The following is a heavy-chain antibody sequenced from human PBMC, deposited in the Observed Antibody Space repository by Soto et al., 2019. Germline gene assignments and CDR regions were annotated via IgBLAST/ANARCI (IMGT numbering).Heavy chain of an antibody. CDR1: GYTLTNYA. Sequence: ASVKVSCKASGYTLTNYAMHWVRQAPGQRLEWMGWINTDNGNTKYSQRFQGRVTTTSDTSASTAYMELSSLRSEDTAVYYCARSLLVIITLDYWGQGTLVTVSS. CDR3: ARSLLVIITLDY. V-gene: IGHV1-3*04. CDR2: INTDNGNT. D-gene: IGHD3-9*01. J-gene: IGHJ4*02.